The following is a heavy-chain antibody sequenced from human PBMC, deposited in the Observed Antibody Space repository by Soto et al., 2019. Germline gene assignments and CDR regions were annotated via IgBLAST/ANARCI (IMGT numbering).Heavy chain of an antibody. CDR1: GFAFSGFD. CDR3: AKSQEIGTHFFDS. V-gene: IGHV3-13*01. CDR2: IGTAGDT. Sequence: GGSLRLSCEASGFAFSGFDMHWVRQPTGKGLEWVSSIGTAGDTYYAVSVKGRFTISRDNAKNSLSLQMNSLRAGDMAVYFCAKSQEIGTHFFDSWGQGTQVTVSS. J-gene: IGHJ4*02. D-gene: IGHD6-13*01.